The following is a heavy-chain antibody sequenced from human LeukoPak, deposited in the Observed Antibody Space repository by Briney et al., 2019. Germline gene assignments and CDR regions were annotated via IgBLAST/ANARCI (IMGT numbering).Heavy chain of an antibody. D-gene: IGHD2-15*01. CDR1: GYTFTAYH. J-gene: IGHJ4*02. CDR3: ARDIVVVVAIPTYYFDY. V-gene: IGHV1-2*06. Sequence: ASVKVSCKASGYTFTAYHMHWVRQAPGQGLEWMGRINPNSGDTNYAQKFQGRVTMTRDTSISTAYMELSRLRSDDTAVYYCARDIVVVVAIPTYYFDYWGQGTLVTVSS. CDR2: INPNSGDT.